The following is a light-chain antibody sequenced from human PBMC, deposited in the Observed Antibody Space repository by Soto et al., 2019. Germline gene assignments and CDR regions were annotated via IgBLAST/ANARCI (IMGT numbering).Light chain of an antibody. CDR1: QSISSY. J-gene: IGKJ2*02. V-gene: IGKV1-39*01. Sequence: DIQMTQSPSSLSASVGDRVTITCRASQSISSYLKWYQQKPGKAPKLLIYAASSLQSEVPSRFRGSGSGTDFTLTISSLPAEDVATYYSQQSYRTPRTFGQGTKLEIK. CDR3: QQSYRTPRT. CDR2: AAS.